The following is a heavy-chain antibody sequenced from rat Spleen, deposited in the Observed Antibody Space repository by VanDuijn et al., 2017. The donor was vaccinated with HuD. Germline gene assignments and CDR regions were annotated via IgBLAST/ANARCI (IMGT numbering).Heavy chain of an antibody. Sequence: EVQLVESGGGLVQPGRSLKLSCAASGFTFSNYYMAWVRQAPTKGLEWVASISPSGSSTYYRDSVKGRFTISRDNTKSTLSLQMDSLRSEDTATYYCARRHYGYTDYFDYWGQGVMVPVSS. CDR3: ARRHYGYTDYFDY. D-gene: IGHD1-11*01. J-gene: IGHJ2*01. V-gene: IGHV5S23*01. CDR1: GFTFSNYY. CDR2: ISPSGSST.